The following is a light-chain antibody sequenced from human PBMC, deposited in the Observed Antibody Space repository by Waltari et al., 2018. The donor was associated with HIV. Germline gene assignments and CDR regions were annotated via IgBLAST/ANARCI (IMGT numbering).Light chain of an antibody. CDR2: VVV. CDR3: ATHSTTDFLL. V-gene: IGLV2-14*01. Sequence: QSALTQPASVSGSPGQSITIPCTGTSFGADILNFITLYQPLPGQAPRHILYVVVNRSPGIPYRFSGSKSDATASLTISGLQSDDEAFYYCATHSTTDFLLFGGGTKLTVL. J-gene: IGLJ2*01. CDR1: SFGADILNF.